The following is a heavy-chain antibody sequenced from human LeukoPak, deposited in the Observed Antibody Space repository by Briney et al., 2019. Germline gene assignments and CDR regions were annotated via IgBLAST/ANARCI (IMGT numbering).Heavy chain of an antibody. CDR3: AKWVDYYMDV. CDR1: GFRFTSYW. J-gene: IGHJ6*03. D-gene: IGHD2-15*01. V-gene: IGHV5-51*01. Sequence: GGSLKISCKGSGFRFTSYWIGWVRQMPGKGPEGMGIIYPGDPDNTYSPSFQGQVTSSADNALSTAYLQWSSLKSSDTAMYYCAKWVDYYMDVWGKGTTVTVSS. CDR2: IYPGDPDN.